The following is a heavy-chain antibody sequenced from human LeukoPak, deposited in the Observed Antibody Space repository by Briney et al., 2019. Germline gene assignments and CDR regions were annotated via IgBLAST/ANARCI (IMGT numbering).Heavy chain of an antibody. CDR1: GFTVSSNY. V-gene: IGHV3-66*02. CDR3: ARALYSSVWYPFDY. CDR2: IYSGGST. Sequence: HPGGSLRLSCAASGFTVSSNYMSWVRQAPGKGLEWVSVIYSGGSTYYADSVRGRFTISRDNSKNTLYLQMNSLRAEDTAVYYCARALYSSVWYPFDYWGQGTLVTVSS. J-gene: IGHJ4*02. D-gene: IGHD6-19*01.